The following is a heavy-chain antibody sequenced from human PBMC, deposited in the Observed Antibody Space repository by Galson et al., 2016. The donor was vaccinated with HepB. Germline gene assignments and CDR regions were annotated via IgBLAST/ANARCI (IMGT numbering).Heavy chain of an antibody. CDR1: GFAFRTYS. V-gene: IGHV3-21*06. Sequence: SLRLSCAASGFAFRTYSMNWVRQTPGKGLEWVSYIDSRFSYEYYADSVKGRFTISRDNRKNLLYLEMNRLTVEDTAIYYCARDGSDPLDYWGQGTLVTVSS. CDR3: ARDGSDPLDY. J-gene: IGHJ4*02. CDR2: IDSRFSYE.